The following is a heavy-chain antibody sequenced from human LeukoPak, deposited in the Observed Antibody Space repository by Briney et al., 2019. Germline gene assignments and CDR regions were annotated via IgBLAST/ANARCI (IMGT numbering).Heavy chain of an antibody. J-gene: IGHJ4*02. Sequence: GASVKVSCKASGYTFTIYAMHWVRQAPGQRLEWMGWINAGNGNTKYSQKFQGRVTITRDTSASTAYMELSSLRSEDTAVYYCARESFTTVVPFDYWGQGTLVTVSS. CDR2: INAGNGNT. D-gene: IGHD4-23*01. CDR1: GYTFTIYA. CDR3: ARESFTTVVPFDY. V-gene: IGHV1-3*01.